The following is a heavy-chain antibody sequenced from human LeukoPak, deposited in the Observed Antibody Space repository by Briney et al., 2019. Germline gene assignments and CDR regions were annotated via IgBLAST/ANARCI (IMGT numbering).Heavy chain of an antibody. CDR1: GFTFDDYA. V-gene: IGHV3-20*04. CDR3: AKGKDTLNPYWYFDV. D-gene: IGHD2-15*01. J-gene: IGHJ2*01. Sequence: PGGSLRLPCAASGFTFDDYAMSGVGQAPGKGLKGVSGVNWSGVSTGYVDSVKGRFTISRDNTKNSLFLQMNSLRAEDTAFYYCAKGKDTLNPYWYFDVWGRGTLVTVSS. CDR2: VNWSGVST.